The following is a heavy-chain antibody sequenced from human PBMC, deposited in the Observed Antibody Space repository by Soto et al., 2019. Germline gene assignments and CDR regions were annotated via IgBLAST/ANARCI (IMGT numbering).Heavy chain of an antibody. CDR3: ARPSCGAACYYYGMDV. J-gene: IGHJ6*02. D-gene: IGHD2-21*01. CDR2: IIPTFGTA. CDR1: GGTFSSYT. Sequence: QVQLVQSGAEVKKPGSSVKVSCKASGGTFSSYTISWVRQARGQGLEWMGGIIPTFGTADYAQKFQGRVTITADESTSTGYMELSSLRSEDTALYYCARPSCGAACYYYGMDVWGQGTAVTVSS. V-gene: IGHV1-69*12.